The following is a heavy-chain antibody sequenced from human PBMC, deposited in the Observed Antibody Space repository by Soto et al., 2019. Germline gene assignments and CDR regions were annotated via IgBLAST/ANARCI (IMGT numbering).Heavy chain of an antibody. CDR2: ISSSGSTI. CDR3: ARDKFQLDYYYYGMDV. J-gene: IGHJ6*02. D-gene: IGHD6-6*01. V-gene: IGHV3-48*03. CDR1: GFTSSSYE. Sequence: PGGSLRLSCAASGFTSSSYEMNWVRQAPGKGLEWVSYISSSGSTIYYADSVKGRFTISRDNAKNSLYLQMNSLRAEDTAVYYCARDKFQLDYYYYGMDVWGQGTTVTVSS.